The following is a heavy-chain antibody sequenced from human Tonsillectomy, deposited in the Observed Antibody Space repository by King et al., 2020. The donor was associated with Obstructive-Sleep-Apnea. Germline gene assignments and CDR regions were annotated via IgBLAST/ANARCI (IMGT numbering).Heavy chain of an antibody. V-gene: IGHV3-64*01. J-gene: IGHJ6*02. CDR2: ISRNGRDT. Sequence: VQLVESGGGLVQPGGSLRLSCAASGFIFSSYALQWVRQAPGKGLEYVSGISRNGRDTYYGKSVKGRFTISRENSKSTLWLQMGSLRVEDMAVYYCARAAYCGGDCYFVHGMDVWGQGTTVTVSS. D-gene: IGHD2-21*02. CDR3: ARAAYCGGDCYFVHGMDV. CDR1: GFIFSSYA.